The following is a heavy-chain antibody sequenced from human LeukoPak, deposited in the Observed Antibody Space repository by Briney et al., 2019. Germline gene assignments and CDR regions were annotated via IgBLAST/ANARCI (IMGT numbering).Heavy chain of an antibody. J-gene: IGHJ6*03. CDR1: GFTFSSYS. CDR3: ARDFWGCSSTSCYTLPYYYYYMDV. CDR2: ISSSSSTI. Sequence: GGSLRLSCAASGFTFSSYSMNWVRQAPGKGLEWVSYISSSSSTIYYADSVKGRFTISRDNAKNSLYLQMNSLRAEDTAVYYCARDFWGCSSTSCYTLPYYYYYMDVWGKGTTVTASS. D-gene: IGHD2-2*02. V-gene: IGHV3-48*01.